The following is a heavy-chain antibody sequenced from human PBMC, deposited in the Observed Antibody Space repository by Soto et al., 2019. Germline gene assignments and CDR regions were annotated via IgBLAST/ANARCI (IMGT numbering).Heavy chain of an antibody. CDR1: GFSCTDHH. CDR2: SRDKINGYTT. CDR3: ARNLRLGGYYMDV. D-gene: IGHD3-16*01. Sequence: EVQLVETGGGLVQPGGSLRLSCSASGFSCTDHHMDWVRQAPGKGLEWVGRSRDKINGYTTEYAASVKGRFTISRDESQNSLYLQMNSLKTEDTAMYYCARNLRLGGYYMDVWGKGTTVIVSS. V-gene: IGHV3-72*01. J-gene: IGHJ6*03.